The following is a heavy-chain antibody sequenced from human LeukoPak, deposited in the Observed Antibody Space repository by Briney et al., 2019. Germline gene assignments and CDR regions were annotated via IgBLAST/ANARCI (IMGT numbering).Heavy chain of an antibody. J-gene: IGHJ4*02. CDR2: IGSTSGIT. CDR1: GFTSRDYA. CDR3: AGSYTRGWYAWGH. V-gene: IGHV3-23*01. D-gene: IGHD6-19*01. Sequence: GGSLRLSCVASGFTSRDYAMSWVRQAPEKGLEWISTIGSTSGITYYADSVKGRFAISTDSSKNTLYLQMNSLRAEDTAVYFCAGSYTRGWYAWGHWGQGTLVTVSS.